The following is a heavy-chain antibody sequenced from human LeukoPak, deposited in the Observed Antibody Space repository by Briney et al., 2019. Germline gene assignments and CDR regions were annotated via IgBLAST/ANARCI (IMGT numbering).Heavy chain of an antibody. CDR3: ARPTVTTSDAFDI. CDR2: IYYSGST. D-gene: IGHD4-17*01. V-gene: IGHV4-59*08. CDR1: GGSISSYY. J-gene: IGHJ3*02. Sequence: SETLSLTCTVSGGSISSYYWSWIRQPPGKGLEWIGYIYYSGSTSYNPSLKSRVTISVDTSKNQFSLKLSSVTAADTAVYYCARPTVTTSDAFDIWGQGTMVTVSS.